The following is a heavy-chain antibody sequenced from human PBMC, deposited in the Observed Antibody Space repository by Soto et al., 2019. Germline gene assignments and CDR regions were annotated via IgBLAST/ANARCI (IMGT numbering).Heavy chain of an antibody. CDR1: GYTFTAHA. Sequence: ASVKVSCKASGYTFTAHAMHWVRQAPGQGLEWMGWINTGKGDTKYSQKFQGRVTITRDTSASTTYMELSSLKSEDTAVYYCARDLLRPLDEIVVAYTFWFAPWGQGTLVTVSS. D-gene: IGHD2-2*01. CDR3: ARDLLRPLDEIVVAYTFWFAP. V-gene: IGHV1-3*04. J-gene: IGHJ5*02. CDR2: INTGKGDT.